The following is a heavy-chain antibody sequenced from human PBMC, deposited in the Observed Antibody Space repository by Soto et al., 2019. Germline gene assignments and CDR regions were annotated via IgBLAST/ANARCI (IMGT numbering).Heavy chain of an antibody. CDR1: GGSFSGYY. Sequence: PSETLSLTCAVYGGSFSGYYWSWVRQPAGKGPEWVGRLNIAGTINYNPSLKSRITMSMDTSKNQISLHLRSVTAADTAIYYCARDRGEYTSSWFWYFSHWGHGTLVTVSS. V-gene: IGHV4-4*07. D-gene: IGHD6-13*01. CDR2: LNIAGTI. CDR3: ARDRGEYTSSWFWYFSH. J-gene: IGHJ2*01.